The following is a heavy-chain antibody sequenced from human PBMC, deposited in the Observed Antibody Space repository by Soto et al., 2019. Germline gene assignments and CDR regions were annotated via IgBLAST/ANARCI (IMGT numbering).Heavy chain of an antibody. J-gene: IGHJ4*02. CDR1: GFTFSSYA. CDR2: ISYDGSNK. Sequence: PGGSLRLSCAASGFTFSSYAMHWVRQAPGKGLEWVAVISYDGSNKYYADSVKGRFTISRDNSKNTLYLQMNSLRAEDTAVYYCARDTLGRWEPTPQDDHWGPGTLVTVST. V-gene: IGHV3-30-3*01. D-gene: IGHD1-26*01. CDR3: ARDTLGRWEPTPQDDH.